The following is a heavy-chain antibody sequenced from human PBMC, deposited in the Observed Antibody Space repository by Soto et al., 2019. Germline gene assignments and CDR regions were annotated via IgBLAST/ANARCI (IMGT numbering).Heavy chain of an antibody. CDR1: GGTFSSYA. V-gene: IGHV1-69*13. J-gene: IGHJ3*02. CDR2: IIPIFGTA. D-gene: IGHD6-13*01. Sequence: SVKVSCKASGGTFSSYAISWVRQAPGQGLEWMGGIIPIFGTANYAQKFQGRVTITADESTGTAYMELSSLISEDTAVYYCATVPPRIAAAGPWGDSSADDFDIWGQGTMV. CDR3: ATVPPRIAAAGPWGDSSADDFDI.